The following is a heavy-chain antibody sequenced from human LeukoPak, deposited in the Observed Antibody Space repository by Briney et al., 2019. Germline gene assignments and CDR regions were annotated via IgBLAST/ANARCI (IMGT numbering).Heavy chain of an antibody. J-gene: IGHJ4*02. Sequence: SETLSLTCTISGGSISSLYWTWIRQPPGKGLEWIGYIFSTGSTNYNPSLKSRVTMSVDTSKNQFSLNLISVTAADTAVYYCASLSRDAFNHFDYWGQGTLGTVSS. CDR2: IFSTGST. CDR1: GGSISSLY. CDR3: ASLSRDAFNHFDY. V-gene: IGHV4-59*11. D-gene: IGHD5-24*01.